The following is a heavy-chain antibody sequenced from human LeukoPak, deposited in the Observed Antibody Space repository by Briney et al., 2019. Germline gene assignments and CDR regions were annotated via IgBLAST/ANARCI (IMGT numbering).Heavy chain of an antibody. Sequence: RASVTVSFTSSVYTFTDNGISWVRQAHGEGLEWMGWISANSGKANYAQRFQGRVTMTRETSSSTVYMELRSLRSDDTAVYFCARDKNYRFDYWGQGTLVSVTS. CDR1: VYTFTDNG. J-gene: IGHJ4*02. CDR3: ARDKNYRFDY. D-gene: IGHD3-16*02. CDR2: ISANSGKA. V-gene: IGHV1-18*01.